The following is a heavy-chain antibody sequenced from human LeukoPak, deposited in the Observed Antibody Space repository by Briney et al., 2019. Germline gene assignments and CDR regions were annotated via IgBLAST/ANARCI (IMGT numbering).Heavy chain of an antibody. CDR3: ARVRGTPDPYSSGWYYQDY. CDR1: GYTFTGYY. Sequence: GASVKVSCKASGYTFTGYYMHWVRQAPGQGLEWMGWINPNSGGTNYAQKFQGRVTMTRDTSISTAYMELSRLRSDDTAVYYCARVRGTPDPYSSGWYYQDYWGQGTLVTVSS. D-gene: IGHD6-19*01. V-gene: IGHV1-2*02. J-gene: IGHJ4*02. CDR2: INPNSGGT.